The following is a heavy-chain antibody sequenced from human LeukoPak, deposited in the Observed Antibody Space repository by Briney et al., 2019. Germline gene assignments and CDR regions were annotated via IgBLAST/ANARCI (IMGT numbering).Heavy chain of an antibody. J-gene: IGHJ4*02. V-gene: IGHV3-74*01. CDR2: INRDGSST. D-gene: IGHD5-18*01. Sequence: PGGTLRLSCAASGFTFSNYGMSWVRQAPGKGLVWVSRINRDGSSTSYADSVKGRFTISRDNAKNTLYLQMNSLRAEDTAVYYCARGGGYSYGSFDYWGQGTLVTVSS. CDR3: ARGGGYSYGSFDY. CDR1: GFTFSNYG.